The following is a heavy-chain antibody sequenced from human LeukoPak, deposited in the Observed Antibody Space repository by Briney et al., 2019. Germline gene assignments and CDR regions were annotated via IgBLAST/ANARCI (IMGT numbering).Heavy chain of an antibody. V-gene: IGHV3-48*04. D-gene: IGHD5-24*01. J-gene: IGHJ4*02. CDR1: GFTFSSYS. CDR2: ISSSGSTI. CDR3: AKSGYNRFDY. Sequence: GGSLRLSCAASGFTFSSYSMNWVRQAPGKGLEWVSYISSSGSTIYYADSVKGRFTISRDNAKNSLYLQMNSLRAEDTAVYYCAKSGYNRFDYRGQGTLVTVSS.